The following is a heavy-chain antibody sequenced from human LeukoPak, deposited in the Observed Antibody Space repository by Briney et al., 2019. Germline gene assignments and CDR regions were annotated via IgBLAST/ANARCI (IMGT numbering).Heavy chain of an antibody. CDR2: INRSGST. CDR3: ARQATIVGANDGWFDP. CDR1: GGSFSGYY. J-gene: IGHJ5*02. V-gene: IGHV4-34*01. Sequence: SETLSLTCAVYGGSFSGYYWSWIRQPPGKGLEWIGEINRSGSTNYNPSLKSRVTISVDTSKNQFSLKLSSVTAADTAVYFCARQATIVGANDGWFDPWGQGALVTVSS. D-gene: IGHD1-26*01.